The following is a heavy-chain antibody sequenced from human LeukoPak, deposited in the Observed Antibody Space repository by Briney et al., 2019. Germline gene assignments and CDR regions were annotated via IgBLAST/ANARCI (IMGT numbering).Heavy chain of an antibody. CDR1: GYTFTGYY. V-gene: IGHV1-2*02. Sequence: GASVKVSCKASGYTFTGYYMHWVRQAPGQGLEWMGWINPNSGGTNYAQKFQGRVTMTRDTSISTAYMELSRLRSDDTVVYYCARDGDRYCSSTSCSEFDYWGQGTLVTISS. CDR2: INPNSGGT. J-gene: IGHJ4*02. CDR3: ARDGDRYCSSTSCSEFDY. D-gene: IGHD2-2*01.